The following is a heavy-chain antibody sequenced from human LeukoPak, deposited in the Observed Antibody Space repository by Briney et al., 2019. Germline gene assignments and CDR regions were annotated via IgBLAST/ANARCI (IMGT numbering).Heavy chain of an antibody. D-gene: IGHD3-3*01. CDR3: ARTIFGVVTFDY. CDR2: IYHTGNA. Sequence: SGTLSLTCAVSGGSISSSHWWSWGRQSPGKGLEWSGEIYHTGNANYNPSLKSRVTMSVDKSKNHFSLKLNSVTAADTAVYYCARTIFGVVTFDYWGQGTLVTVSS. J-gene: IGHJ4*02. CDR1: GGSISSSHW. V-gene: IGHV4-4*02.